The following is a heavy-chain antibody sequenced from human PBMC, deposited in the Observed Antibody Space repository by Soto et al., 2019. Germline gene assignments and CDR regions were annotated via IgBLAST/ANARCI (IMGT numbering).Heavy chain of an antibody. D-gene: IGHD5-18*01. CDR2: ISGSGGST. CDR3: AKPNPGDLRIQLWIWDSYYYYGMDV. Sequence: GGSLRLSCAASGFTFSSYAMSWVRQAPGKGLEWVSAISGSGGSTYYADSVKGRFTISRDNSKNTLYLQMNSLRAEDTAVYYCAKPNPGDLRIQLWIWDSYYYYGMDVWGQGTTVTVSS. J-gene: IGHJ6*02. V-gene: IGHV3-23*01. CDR1: GFTFSSYA.